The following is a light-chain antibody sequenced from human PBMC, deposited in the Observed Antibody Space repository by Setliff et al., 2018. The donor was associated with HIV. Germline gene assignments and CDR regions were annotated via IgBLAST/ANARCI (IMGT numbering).Light chain of an antibody. CDR3: QQYNGRT. J-gene: IGKJ1*01. V-gene: IGKV3-15*01. CDR2: GAS. Sequence: EIVMTQSPVTLSVSPGERATLSCRASQSISSNLAWYQHRPGQAPRLLTFGASNRATGIPARFSGSGSGTEFTLTISSMQSEDFAIYYCQQYNGRTFGQGTKV. CDR1: QSISSN.